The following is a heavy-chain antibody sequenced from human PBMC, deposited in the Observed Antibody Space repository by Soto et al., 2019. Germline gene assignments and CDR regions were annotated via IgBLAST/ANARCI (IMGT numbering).Heavy chain of an antibody. J-gene: IGHJ6*02. CDR3: AKDLVVAAASYYYGMDV. V-gene: IGHV3-23*01. CDR2: ISGSGGST. Sequence: GGSLRLSCAASGFTFSSYAMSWVRQAPGKGLEWVSAISGSGGSTYYADSVKGRFTISRDNSKNTLYLQMNSLRAEDTAVYYCAKDLVVAAASYYYGMDVWGQGTTVTVSS. CDR1: GFTFSSYA. D-gene: IGHD6-13*01.